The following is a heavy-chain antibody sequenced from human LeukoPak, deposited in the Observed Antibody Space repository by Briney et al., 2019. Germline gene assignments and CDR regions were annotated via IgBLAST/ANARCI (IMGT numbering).Heavy chain of an antibody. J-gene: IGHJ6*03. CDR3: ARTGAGYYYYYMDV. Sequence: SETLSLTCAVYGGSFSGYYWSWIRQPPGKGLEWIGEINHSGSTNYNPSLKSRVTISEDTSKNQFSLKLSSVTAADTAVYYCARTGAGYYYYYMDVWGKGTTVTVSS. CDR2: INHSGST. D-gene: IGHD1-26*01. CDR1: GGSFSGYY. V-gene: IGHV4-34*01.